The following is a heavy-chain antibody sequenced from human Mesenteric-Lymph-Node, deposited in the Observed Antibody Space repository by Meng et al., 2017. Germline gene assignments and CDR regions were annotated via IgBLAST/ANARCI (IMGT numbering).Heavy chain of an antibody. J-gene: IGHJ5*02. Sequence: QGQLQKWGGGLLKPSETLSLTCAVYGGSFSGYYWSWIRQPPGKGLEWIGEINHSGSTNYNPSLKSRVTISVDTSKNQFSLKVSSVTAADTAVYYCARGSSDYYNWFDPWGQGTLVTVSS. CDR1: GGSFSGYY. CDR2: INHSGST. CDR3: ARGSSDYYNWFDP. D-gene: IGHD3-22*01. V-gene: IGHV4-34*01.